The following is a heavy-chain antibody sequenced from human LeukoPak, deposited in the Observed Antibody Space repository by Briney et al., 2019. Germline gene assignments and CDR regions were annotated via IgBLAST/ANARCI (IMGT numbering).Heavy chain of an antibody. D-gene: IGHD1-26*01. CDR2: IYYSGST. J-gene: IGHJ5*02. CDR3: ARDRRGVGWFDP. V-gene: IGHV4-59*01. Sequence: PSETLSLTCTVSGVSISSYYWSWIRQPPGKGLEWIGYIYYSGSTNYNPSLKSRVTISVDTSKNQFSLKLSSVTAADTAVYYCARDRRGVGWFDPWGQGTLVTVSS. CDR1: GVSISSYY.